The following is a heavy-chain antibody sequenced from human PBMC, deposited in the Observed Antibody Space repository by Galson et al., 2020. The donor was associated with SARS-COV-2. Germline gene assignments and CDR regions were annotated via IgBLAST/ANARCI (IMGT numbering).Heavy chain of an antibody. V-gene: IGHV3-9*01. CDR2: ITWNSGTI. J-gene: IGHJ4*02. CDR3: AKGPNSYSINWYGLVY. CDR1: GFTFDDYA. D-gene: IGHD6-13*01. Sequence: SLKISCAASGFTFDDYAMHWVRQGPGKGPEWVSGITWNSGTIGYAGSVKGRFTISRDNAKNSLYLQMNSLTPEDTAFYYCAKGPNSYSINWYGLVYWGQGTLVTVSS.